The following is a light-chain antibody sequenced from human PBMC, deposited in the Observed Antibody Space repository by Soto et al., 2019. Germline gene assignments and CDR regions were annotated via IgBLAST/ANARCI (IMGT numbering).Light chain of an antibody. CDR1: QTVSSF. J-gene: IGKJ4*01. V-gene: IGKV3-11*01. CDR2: ESS. Sequence: VLTQSPATLSLSPGKRATLSCRSSQTVSSFLAWYPQKPGQAPRLLIHESSDRATGIPARFSGSGSGTDFTLTISSLEPKDVAVYYCQQRSNWPLTFGGGTKVDIK. CDR3: QQRSNWPLT.